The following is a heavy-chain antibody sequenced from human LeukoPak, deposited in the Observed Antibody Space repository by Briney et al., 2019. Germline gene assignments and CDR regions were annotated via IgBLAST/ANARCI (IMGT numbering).Heavy chain of an antibody. J-gene: IGHJ4*02. CDR3: ARGGYTGYDFAFDY. CDR1: GLTFSSYS. CDR2: ISSTSSYI. V-gene: IGHV3-21*01. Sequence: GGSLRLSCAASGLTFSSYSMNWVRQAPGKGLEGVSSISSTSSYIYYADSVQGRFTISRDNAKNSLYLQMNSLRAEDTAVYYCARGGYTGYDFAFDYWGQGTLVTVSS. D-gene: IGHD5-12*01.